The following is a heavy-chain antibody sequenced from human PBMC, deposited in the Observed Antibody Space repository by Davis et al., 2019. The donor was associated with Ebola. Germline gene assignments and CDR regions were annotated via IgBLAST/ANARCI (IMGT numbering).Heavy chain of an antibody. V-gene: IGHV1-18*04. Sequence: AASVKVSCKASGYTFTSYGITWVRQAPGQGLEWMGWINPHNGNTNYAQNVQGRVTMTTDTSTSTAYMEVGSLRSEDTAVYYCARGEQWLTFDYWGQGTRVAVSS. J-gene: IGHJ4*02. CDR1: GYTFTSYG. CDR3: ARGEQWLTFDY. D-gene: IGHD6-19*01. CDR2: INPHNGNT.